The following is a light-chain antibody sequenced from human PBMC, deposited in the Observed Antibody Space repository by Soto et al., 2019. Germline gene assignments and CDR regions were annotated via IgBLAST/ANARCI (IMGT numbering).Light chain of an antibody. J-gene: IGLJ1*01. Sequence: QSALTQPASVSGSPGQSITISCTGTSSDVGSYNLVSWYQRHPGKAPKLMIYEVSKRPSGVSNRFSGSKSGNTASLTISGLQAEDEADYYCCSYAGSKVFGTGTKVTVL. V-gene: IGLV2-23*02. CDR1: SSDVGSYNL. CDR2: EVS. CDR3: CSYAGSKV.